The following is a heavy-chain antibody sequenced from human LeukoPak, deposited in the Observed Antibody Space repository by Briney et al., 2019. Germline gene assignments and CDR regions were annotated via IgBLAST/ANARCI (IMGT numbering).Heavy chain of an antibody. CDR2: IYYSGST. CDR1: GGSISSYY. J-gene: IGHJ4*02. D-gene: IGHD5-18*01. V-gene: IGHV4-59*08. Sequence: ASETLSLTCTVSGGSISSYYWSWIRQPPGKGLEWIGYIYYSGSTNYNPSLKSRVTISVDTSKNQFSLKLSSVTAADTAVYYCARRRGYSYGLDYWGQGTLVTVSS. CDR3: ARRRGYSYGLDY.